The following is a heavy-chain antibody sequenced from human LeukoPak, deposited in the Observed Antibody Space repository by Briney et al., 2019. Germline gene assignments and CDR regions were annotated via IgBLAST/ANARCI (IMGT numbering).Heavy chain of an antibody. CDR2: IYHSGST. V-gene: IGHV4-38-2*02. D-gene: IGHD3-22*01. CDR3: ARSDDYYDSREFDY. J-gene: IGHJ4*02. CDR1: GYSISSGYY. Sequence: SETLSLTCTVSGYSISSGYYWGWIRQPPGKGLEWMGSIYHSGSTYYNPSLKSRVTISVDTSKNQFSLKLSSVTAADTAVYYCARSDDYYDSREFDYWGQGTLVTVSS.